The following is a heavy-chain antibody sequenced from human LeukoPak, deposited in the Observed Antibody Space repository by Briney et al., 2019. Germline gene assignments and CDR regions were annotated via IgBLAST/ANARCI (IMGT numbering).Heavy chain of an antibody. D-gene: IGHD3-10*01. CDR3: ARPRRGDSRGVIMAPFDY. Sequence: GASVKVSCKASGGTFSSYAISWVRQAPGQGLEWMGGIIPIFGTANYAQKFQGRVTITADKSTSTAYMELSSLRSEDTAVYYCARPRRGDSRGVIMAPFDYWGQGALVTVSS. J-gene: IGHJ4*02. CDR1: GGTFSSYA. CDR2: IIPIFGTA. V-gene: IGHV1-69*06.